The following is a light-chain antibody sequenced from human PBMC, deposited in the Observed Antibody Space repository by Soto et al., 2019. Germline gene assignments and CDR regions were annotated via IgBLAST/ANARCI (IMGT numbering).Light chain of an antibody. CDR3: QQVSKFTKR. CDR1: QSVSSSY. Sequence: VFTHSPFSLSFSAAYTAAYSYMFSQSVSSSYLAWYQQKPGQAPRLLIYGASSRATGIPDRFSGSGSGTDFTLTISRLEPEDFAVYFCQQVSKFTKRLGQGGKVDIK. CDR2: GAS. V-gene: IGKV3-20*01. J-gene: IGKJ1*01.